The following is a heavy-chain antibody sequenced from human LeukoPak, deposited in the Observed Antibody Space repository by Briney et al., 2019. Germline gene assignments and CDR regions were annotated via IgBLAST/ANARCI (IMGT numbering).Heavy chain of an antibody. CDR2: INPNSGGT. CDR1: GYTFTGYY. Sequence: ASVKVSCKASGYTFTGYYMHWVRQAPGQGLEWMGWINPNSGGTNYAQKFQGRVTMIRDTSISTAYMELSKLRSDDTAVYYCARDHQLLYAFDIWGQGTMVTVSS. D-gene: IGHD2-2*01. J-gene: IGHJ3*02. V-gene: IGHV1-2*02. CDR3: ARDHQLLYAFDI.